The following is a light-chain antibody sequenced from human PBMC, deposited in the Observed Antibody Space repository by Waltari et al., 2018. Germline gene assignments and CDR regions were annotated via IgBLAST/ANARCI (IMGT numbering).Light chain of an antibody. J-gene: IGKJ2*01. CDR2: AAS. CDR1: QGISSY. CDR3: QQLNIYPHT. V-gene: IGKV1-9*01. Sequence: DIQLTQSPSFLSASVGDRVAITCRASQGISSYLAWYQQRPGTAPKLLISAASTLQSGVPSRFSGSGSGTEFNLTISSLQPEDFATYYCQQLNIYPHTFGQGTKLEI.